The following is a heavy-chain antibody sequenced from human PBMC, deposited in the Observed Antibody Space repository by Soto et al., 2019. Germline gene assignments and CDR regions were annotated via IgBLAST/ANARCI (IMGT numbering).Heavy chain of an antibody. CDR1: GYTFTSYG. CDR3: ARVAEYCSSTSCYTVGDYYYYGMDV. Sequence: ASVKVSCKASGYTFTSYGISWVRQAPGQGLEWMGWISAYNGNTNYAQKLQGRVTMTTDTYTSTAYMELRSLRSDDTAVYYCARVAEYCSSTSCYTVGDYYYYGMDVWGQGTTVTVSS. J-gene: IGHJ6*02. D-gene: IGHD2-2*02. V-gene: IGHV1-18*04. CDR2: ISAYNGNT.